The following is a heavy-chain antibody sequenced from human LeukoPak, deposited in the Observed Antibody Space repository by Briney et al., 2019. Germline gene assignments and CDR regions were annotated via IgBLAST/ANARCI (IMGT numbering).Heavy chain of an antibody. Sequence: SVKVSCKASGCTFSSYAISWVRQAPGQGLEWMGRIIPILGIANYAQKFQGRVTITADKSTSTAYMELSSLRSEDTAVYYCARFSSGSSDFDYWGQGTLVTVSS. V-gene: IGHV1-69*04. CDR1: GCTFSSYA. CDR3: ARFSSGSSDFDY. J-gene: IGHJ4*02. D-gene: IGHD3-22*01. CDR2: IIPILGIA.